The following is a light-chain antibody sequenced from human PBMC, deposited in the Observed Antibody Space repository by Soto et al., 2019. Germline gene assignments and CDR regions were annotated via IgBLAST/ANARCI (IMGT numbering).Light chain of an antibody. CDR3: QAWDSSTAAYV. CDR2: QDY. V-gene: IGLV3-1*01. Sequence: SYELTQPPSVSVSPGQTASITCSGDKLGNKYACWYQQKPGQSPVLVIYQDYKRPSGIPERFSGSNSGNTATLTISGTQAIDEADYYCQAWDSSTAAYVFGTGTKVTVL. CDR1: KLGNKY. J-gene: IGLJ1*01.